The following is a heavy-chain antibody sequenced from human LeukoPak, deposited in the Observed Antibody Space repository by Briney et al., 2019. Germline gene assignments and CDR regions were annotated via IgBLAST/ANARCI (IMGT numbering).Heavy chain of an antibody. Sequence: SVKVSCKASGGTFSSYTISWVRQAPGQGLEWMGRIIPILGIANYAQKFQGRVTITADKSTSTAYMELSSLRSEDTAVYYCARALGPDNDAFDIWGQGTMVTVSS. J-gene: IGHJ3*02. CDR3: ARALGPDNDAFDI. CDR1: GGTFSSYT. D-gene: IGHD1-14*01. V-gene: IGHV1-69*02. CDR2: IIPILGIA.